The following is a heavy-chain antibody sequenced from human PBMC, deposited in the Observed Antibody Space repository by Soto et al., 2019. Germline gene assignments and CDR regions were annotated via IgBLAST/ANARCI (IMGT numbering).Heavy chain of an antibody. J-gene: IGHJ6*02. CDR1: GFSLSSARMG. CDR2: IFWNDEK. CDR3: ARTVYDSWSCSYFGMDV. V-gene: IGHV2-26*01. Sequence: QVTLKESGPVLVKPTETLTLTCTVSGFSLSSARMGVSWIRQPPGKALEWLAHIFWNDEKSYTASLKTRLTISKDTAKSQVVLIMTNMDPVDTATYYCARTVYDSWSCSYFGMDVWGQGTTVTVSS. D-gene: IGHD3-3*01.